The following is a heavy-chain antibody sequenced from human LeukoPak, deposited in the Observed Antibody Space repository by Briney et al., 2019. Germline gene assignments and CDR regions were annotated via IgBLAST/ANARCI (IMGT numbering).Heavy chain of an antibody. CDR2: IYSGGTT. Sequence: GGSLRLSCAASGFTVSSNYMTWVRQAPGKGLEWVSVIYSGGTTYYADSVKGRFTISRDNAKNSLYLQMNSLRADDTAVYYCARSGSHDYWGQGPLVTVSS. V-gene: IGHV3-53*01. CDR1: GFTVSSNY. D-gene: IGHD1-26*01. CDR3: ARSGSHDY. J-gene: IGHJ4*02.